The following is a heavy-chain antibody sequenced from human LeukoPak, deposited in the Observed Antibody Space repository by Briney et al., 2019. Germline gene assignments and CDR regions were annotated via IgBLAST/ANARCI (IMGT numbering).Heavy chain of an antibody. J-gene: IGHJ6*03. V-gene: IGHV6-1*01. Sequence: SQTLSLTCAISGDIVSSNSAAWNWIRQSPSRGLEWLGRTYYRSKWYNDYAVSVKSRITINPDTSKNQFSLQLNSVTPEDTAVYYCARAGRVVRDYYYYYMDVWGKGTTVTISS. CDR3: ARAGRVVRDYYYYYMDV. CDR2: TYYRSKWYN. D-gene: IGHD3-10*01. CDR1: GDIVSSNSAA.